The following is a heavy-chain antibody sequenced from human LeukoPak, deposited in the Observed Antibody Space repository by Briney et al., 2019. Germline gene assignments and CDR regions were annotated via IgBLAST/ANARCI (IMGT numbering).Heavy chain of an antibody. J-gene: IGHJ6*02. V-gene: IGHV4-30-2*02. D-gene: IGHD1-20*01. CDR2: IYHSGST. CDR3: ARYITGTPNSPYNYAMDV. Sequence: SETLSLTCAVSGGSISSGGYSWSWIRQPPGKGLEWIGYIYHSGSTYYNPSLKSRVTISVDRSKNQFSLKLSSVTAADTAVYYCARYITGTPNSPYNYAMDVWGQGTTVTVSS. CDR1: GGSISSGGYS.